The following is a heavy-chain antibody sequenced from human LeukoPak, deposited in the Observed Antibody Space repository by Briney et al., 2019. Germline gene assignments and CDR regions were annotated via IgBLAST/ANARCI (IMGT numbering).Heavy chain of an antibody. Sequence: ETSETLSLTCAVYGGSLSGYYWSWIRQPPGKGLEWIGEINHSGSTNYNPSLKSRVTISVDTSKNQFSLKLSSVTAADTAVYYCARASPWDLDYWGQGTLVTVSS. CDR1: GGSLSGYY. V-gene: IGHV4-34*01. D-gene: IGHD1-26*01. J-gene: IGHJ4*02. CDR3: ARASPWDLDY. CDR2: INHSGST.